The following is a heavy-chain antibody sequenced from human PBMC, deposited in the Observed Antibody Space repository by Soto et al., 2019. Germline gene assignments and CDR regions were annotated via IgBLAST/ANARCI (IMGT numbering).Heavy chain of an antibody. D-gene: IGHD3-22*01. CDR2: INHSGST. J-gene: IGHJ4*02. Sequence: PSETLSLTCAVYGGSFSGYYWSWIRQPPGKGLKWIGEINHSGSTNYNPSLKSRVTISVDTSKNQFSLKLSSVTAADTAVYYCSRVLRKVVGYYRDTLSFDYWGQGTLVTVSS. V-gene: IGHV4-34*01. CDR3: SRVLRKVVGYYRDTLSFDY. CDR1: GGSFSGYY.